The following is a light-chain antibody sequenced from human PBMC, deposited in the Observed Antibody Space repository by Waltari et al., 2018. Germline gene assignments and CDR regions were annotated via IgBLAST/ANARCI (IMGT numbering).Light chain of an antibody. CDR2: TNN. Sequence: QSVLTQPPSASGIPGQRVTISCSGSSSNLGPYQLYCDHQLPGTAPKLLIYTNNQRPSGVPDRFSGSKSGTSASLAISGLRSEDEADYYCAVWDDSLTGQVIFGGGTKLTVL. V-gene: IGLV1-47*01. CDR1: SSNLGPYQ. J-gene: IGLJ2*01. CDR3: AVWDDSLTGQVI.